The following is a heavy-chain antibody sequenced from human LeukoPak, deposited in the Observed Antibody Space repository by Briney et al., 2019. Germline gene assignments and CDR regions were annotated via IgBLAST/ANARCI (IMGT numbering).Heavy chain of an antibody. J-gene: IGHJ4*02. Sequence: GGSLRLSCAASGFTFSSYEMNWVRQAPGKGLEWVSYISSSGSTIYYADSVKGRFTISRDNAKNSLYLQMNSLRAEDTAVYYCAREESGNYYDSSGGDYFDYWGQGTLVTVSS. D-gene: IGHD3-22*01. CDR1: GFTFSSYE. CDR3: AREESGNYYDSSGGDYFDY. CDR2: ISSSGSTI. V-gene: IGHV3-48*03.